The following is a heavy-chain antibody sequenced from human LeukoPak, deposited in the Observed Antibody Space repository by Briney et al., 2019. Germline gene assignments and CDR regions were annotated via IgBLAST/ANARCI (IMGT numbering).Heavy chain of an antibody. V-gene: IGHV4-39*01. CDR3: ASRRKDYDSSGYLLDY. CDR2: IYYSGST. D-gene: IGHD3-22*01. J-gene: IGHJ4*02. CDR1: GGSISSSSYY. Sequence: SETLSLTCTVSGGSISSSSYYWGWIRQPPGKGLEWIGSIYYSGSTYYNPSLKSRVTISVDTSKNQFSLKLSSVTAADTAVYYCASRRKDYDSSGYLLDYWGQGTLVTVSS.